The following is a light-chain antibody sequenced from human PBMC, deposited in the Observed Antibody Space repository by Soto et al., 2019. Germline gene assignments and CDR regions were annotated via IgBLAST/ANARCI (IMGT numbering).Light chain of an antibody. J-gene: IGKJ1*01. CDR3: QQYVSSPWA. Sequence: EIVLSQSPGTLSLSPGESPTLSCRASQSVSSSFLAWYQQKAGQAPRLLIYGASRRATGIPDRFSGSGSGTDFTLTISRLEPEDFAVYYCQQYVSSPWAFGQGTKVDIK. CDR1: QSVSSSF. V-gene: IGKV3-20*01. CDR2: GAS.